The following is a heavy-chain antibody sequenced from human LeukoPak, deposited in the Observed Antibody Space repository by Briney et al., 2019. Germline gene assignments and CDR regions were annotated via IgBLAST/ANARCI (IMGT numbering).Heavy chain of an antibody. CDR2: IYTTGNT. J-gene: IGHJ4*02. CDR1: GGSISNGSYY. V-gene: IGHV4-61*02. Sequence: PSETLSLTCSVSGGSISNGSYYWSWIRQPAGKGLEWIGRIYTTGNTNYNPSLKSRVTISVDTSNNQFSLSLSSVTAADTAVYYCARAFHCSTTSCYARGLDYWGQGTLVTVSS. CDR3: ARAFHCSTTSCYARGLDY. D-gene: IGHD2-2*01.